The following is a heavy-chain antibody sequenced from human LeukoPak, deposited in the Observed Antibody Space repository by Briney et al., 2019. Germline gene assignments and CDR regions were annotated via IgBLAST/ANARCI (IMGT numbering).Heavy chain of an antibody. Sequence: GASVTVSFKSSGYTFTSYDINWVRQATGQGLEWMGWMNPNSGNTGYAQKFQGRVTMPRNTSISTAYMELSSLRSEDTAVYYCARKLPPIYYYGMDVWGQGTTVTVSS. J-gene: IGHJ6*02. CDR1: GYTFTSYD. D-gene: IGHD2-15*01. CDR3: ARKLPPIYYYGMDV. CDR2: MNPNSGNT. V-gene: IGHV1-8*01.